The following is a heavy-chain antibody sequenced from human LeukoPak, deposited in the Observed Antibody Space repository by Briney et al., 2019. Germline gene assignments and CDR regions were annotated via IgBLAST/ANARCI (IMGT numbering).Heavy chain of an antibody. J-gene: IGHJ4*02. D-gene: IGHD6-19*01. V-gene: IGHV3-23*01. CDR2: IRGSGDST. CDR3: AKTWGSSAWQPLDY. Sequence: GGSLRLSCAASGFTFSSYAMSWVRQAPGKGLEWVSAIRGSGDSTYYADSVKGRFTISRDNSKNTRYLQMNSLRAEDTAVYYCAKTWGSSAWQPLDYWGQGTLVTVSS. CDR1: GFTFSSYA.